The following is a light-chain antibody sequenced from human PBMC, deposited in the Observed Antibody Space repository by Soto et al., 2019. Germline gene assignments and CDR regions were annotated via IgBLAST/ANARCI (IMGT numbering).Light chain of an antibody. CDR2: SNN. CDR3: AAWDDSRGV. Sequence: QAVVTQPPSASGTPGQRVTISCSGSSSNIGSNTVNWYQQLPGTAPKLLIYSNNQRPSGVPDRFSGSKSGTSASLAISGLQSEDEADYYCAAWDDSRGVFGGGTKRTVL. J-gene: IGLJ2*01. V-gene: IGLV1-44*01. CDR1: SSNIGSNT.